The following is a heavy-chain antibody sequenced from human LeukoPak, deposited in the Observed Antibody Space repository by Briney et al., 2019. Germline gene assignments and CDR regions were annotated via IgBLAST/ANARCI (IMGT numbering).Heavy chain of an antibody. CDR2: IYYSGST. J-gene: IGHJ5*02. V-gene: IGHV4-59*01. CDR1: GGSISSYY. D-gene: IGHD6-13*01. CDR3: ASVGYSSRGWFDP. Sequence: SETLSLTCTVSGGSISSYYWSWIRQPPGKGLEWIGYIYYSGSTNYNPSLKSRVTISVDTSKNQFSLKLSSVTAADTAVYYCASVGYSSRGWFDPWGQGTLVTVSS.